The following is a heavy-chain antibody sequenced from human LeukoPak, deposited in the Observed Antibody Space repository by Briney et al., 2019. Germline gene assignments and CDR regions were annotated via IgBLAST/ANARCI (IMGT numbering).Heavy chain of an antibody. J-gene: IGHJ4*02. Sequence: GRSLTLSCSASGFTFSIYGMHWVRQAPAKGLEWVAVIWYDGSNKYYEDSVKGRFTISRDNSKNTLYLQMNSLSAEDTAVYYCARLPCYGSSSRRPGGEDDYWGQGTLVTVSS. CDR2: IWYDGSNK. CDR3: ARLPCYGSSSRRPGGEDDY. D-gene: IGHD4-23*01. V-gene: IGHV3-33*01. CDR1: GFTFSIYG.